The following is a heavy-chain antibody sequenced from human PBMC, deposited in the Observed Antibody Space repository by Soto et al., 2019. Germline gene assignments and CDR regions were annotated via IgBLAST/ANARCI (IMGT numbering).Heavy chain of an antibody. Sequence: EVQLVESGGGLVQPGRSLRLSCVASGFIADDYAMHWVRQAPGKGLEWVSGISSNSATINYADSVKGRFTISRDNAKNSLFLQMDSLRPEDTAFSYCVKDVKWGGMTTIHYFDSWGQGTLVTVSS. V-gene: IGHV3-9*02. CDR1: GFIADDYA. J-gene: IGHJ4*02. CDR3: VKDVKWGGMTTIHYFDS. CDR2: ISSNSATI. D-gene: IGHD4-17*01.